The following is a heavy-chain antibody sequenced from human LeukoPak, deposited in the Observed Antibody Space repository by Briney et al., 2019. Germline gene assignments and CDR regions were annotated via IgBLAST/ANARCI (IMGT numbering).Heavy chain of an antibody. D-gene: IGHD3-10*01. CDR1: GFTFSSYS. CDR3: ARDLRVTMARVVPRSPFYY. Sequence: GGSLRLSCAASGFTFSSYSMNWVRQAPGKGLEWVSSISSSSYIYYADSVKGRFTISRDNAKNSLYLQMNSLRAEDTAVYYCARDLRVTMARVVPRSPFYYWGQGTLVTVSS. V-gene: IGHV3-21*01. J-gene: IGHJ4*02. CDR2: ISSSSYI.